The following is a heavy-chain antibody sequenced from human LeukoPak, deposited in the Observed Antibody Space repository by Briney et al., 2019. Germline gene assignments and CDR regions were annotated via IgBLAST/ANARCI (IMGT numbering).Heavy chain of an antibody. Sequence: SETLSLTCTVSGYSISSGYYWGWIRQPPGKGLEWIGSIYHSGSTYYNPSLKSRVTISVDTSKNQFSLKLSSVTAADTAVYYCARVGGSGWPTPYFDYWGQGTLVTVSS. D-gene: IGHD6-19*01. J-gene: IGHJ4*02. CDR3: ARVGGSGWPTPYFDY. CDR2: IYHSGST. CDR1: GYSISSGYY. V-gene: IGHV4-38-2*02.